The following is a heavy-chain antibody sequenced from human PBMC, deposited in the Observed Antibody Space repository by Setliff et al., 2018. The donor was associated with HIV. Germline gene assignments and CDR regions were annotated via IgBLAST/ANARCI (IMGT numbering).Heavy chain of an antibody. V-gene: IGHV5-51*01. CDR2: IYPGDSDT. CDR1: GYTFTHYW. D-gene: IGHD4-4*01. J-gene: IGHJ4*02. Sequence: GESLKISCKGSGYTFTHYWIGWVRQMPGKGLEWMGIIYPGDSDTRYSPSFQGQVTISADKSISTAYLQWSTLKASDTAMYYCARQPVTSFDYWGQGTLVTVSS. CDR3: ARQPVTSFDY.